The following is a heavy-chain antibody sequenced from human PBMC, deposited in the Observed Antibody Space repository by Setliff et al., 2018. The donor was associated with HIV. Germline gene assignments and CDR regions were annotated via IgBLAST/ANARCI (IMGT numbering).Heavy chain of an antibody. CDR2: IDPSG. Sequence: ASVKVSCKASGYTFTGYHLHWVRQAPGQGLEYMGFIDPSGTEKFQGRITMTRDTSTSTVSMELSSLTYDDTAVYYCATEQSPGLFDYCGQGTLVTVSS. D-gene: IGHD1-1*01. CDR3: ATEQSPGLFDY. J-gene: IGHJ4*02. V-gene: IGHV1-46*01. CDR1: GYTFTGYH.